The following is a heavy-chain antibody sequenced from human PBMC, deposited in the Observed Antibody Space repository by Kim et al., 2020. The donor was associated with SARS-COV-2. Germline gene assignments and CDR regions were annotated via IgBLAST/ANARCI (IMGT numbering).Heavy chain of an antibody. J-gene: IGHJ5*02. V-gene: IGHV4-34*01. CDR2: INHSGST. CDR3: ARGWDYYGSGSYYKRFDP. Sequence: SETLSLTCAVYGGSFSGYYWSWIRQPPGKGLEWIGEINHSGSTNYNPSLKSRVTISVDTSKNQFSLKLSSATAADMAVYYCARGWDYYGSGSYYKRFDPWGQGTLVTVSS. CDR1: GGSFSGYY. D-gene: IGHD3-10*01.